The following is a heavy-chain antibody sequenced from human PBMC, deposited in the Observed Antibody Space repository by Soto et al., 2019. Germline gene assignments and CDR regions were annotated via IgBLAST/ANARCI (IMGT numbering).Heavy chain of an antibody. Sequence: ASVKVSCKASGGTFSSYAISWVRQAPGQGLEWMGGIIPIFGTANYAQKFQGRVTITADESTSTAYMELSSLRSEDTAVYYCAGGTGYSSSWGEEVFDYWAREPWSPSPQ. D-gene: IGHD6-13*01. CDR3: AGGTGYSSSWGEEVFDY. CDR1: GGTFSSYA. V-gene: IGHV1-69*13. CDR2: IIPIFGTA. J-gene: IGHJ4*02.